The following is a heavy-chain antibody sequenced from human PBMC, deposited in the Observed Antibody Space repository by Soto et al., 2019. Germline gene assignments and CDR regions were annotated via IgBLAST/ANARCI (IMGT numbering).Heavy chain of an antibody. J-gene: IGHJ4*02. CDR3: ASEKTKFDY. Sequence: ASVKVSCKTSGYIFTDYYMHWVRQAPGQGLEWMGWINPNSGGTNYAQKFQGRVTMTTDTSISIAYLDLANLTFDDTAVYYCASEKTKFDYWGQGTLVTVSS. CDR2: INPNSGGT. V-gene: IGHV1-2*02. CDR1: GYIFTDYY.